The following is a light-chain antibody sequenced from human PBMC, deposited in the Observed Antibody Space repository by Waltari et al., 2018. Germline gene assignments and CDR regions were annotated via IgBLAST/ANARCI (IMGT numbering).Light chain of an antibody. CDR2: EAN. V-gene: IGLV2-23*01. CDR3: CSYGGPSIYV. CDR1: SNYVGGYTP. Sequence: QSALTHPASVSGSPGPSITIHFTGVSNYVGGYTPVHWYQQHPGKAPKLMIYEANKRPSGVSHRFSASRSGNTASLTISGLQAEDEADYYCCSYGGPSIYVFGNATRVTV. J-gene: IGLJ1*01.